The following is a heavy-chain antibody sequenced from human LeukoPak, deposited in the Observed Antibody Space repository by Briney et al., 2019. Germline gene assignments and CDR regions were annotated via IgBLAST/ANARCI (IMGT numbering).Heavy chain of an antibody. D-gene: IGHD3-10*01. V-gene: IGHV3-20*04. CDR2: IDRNGASS. J-gene: IGHJ4*02. CDR1: GFTFDDYG. CDR3: ARGSTMVSDY. Sequence: GRSLRLSCAASGFTFDDYGMSWVRQVAGQGLEWVSGIDRNGASSGSADSVKGRFTISRDNAKKSLYLQMNSLRAEDTALYYCARGSTMVSDYWGQGTLVTVSS.